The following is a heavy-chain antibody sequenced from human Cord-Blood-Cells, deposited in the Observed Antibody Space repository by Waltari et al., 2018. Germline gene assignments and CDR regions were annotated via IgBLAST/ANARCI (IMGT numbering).Heavy chain of an antibody. J-gene: IGHJ3*02. Sequence: QVQLQQWGAGLLKPSETLSLTCAVYGGSFSGSSCSWIRQPPGKGLEWIGEINHSGSTNYNPSLKSRVTISVDTSKNQFSLKLSSVTAADTAVYYCARSRNDAFDIWGQGTMVTVSS. V-gene: IGHV4-34*01. CDR3: ARSRNDAFDI. CDR2: INHSGST. CDR1: GGSFSGSS.